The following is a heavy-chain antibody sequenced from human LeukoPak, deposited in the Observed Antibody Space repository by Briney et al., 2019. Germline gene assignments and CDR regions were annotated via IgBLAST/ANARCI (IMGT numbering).Heavy chain of an antibody. J-gene: IGHJ4*02. V-gene: IGHV4-39*01. D-gene: IGHD3-3*01. CDR1: GGSINSNNYY. CDR2: IYSSGSA. Sequence: SETLSLTCTVSGGSINSNNYYWSWIRQPPGKGLEWIGSIYSSGSAYYSPSLKSRVTISVDTSKNQFSMRLSSVTAADTAVYYCQSRYLEWLLEYWGQGTLVTVSS. CDR3: QSRYLEWLLEY.